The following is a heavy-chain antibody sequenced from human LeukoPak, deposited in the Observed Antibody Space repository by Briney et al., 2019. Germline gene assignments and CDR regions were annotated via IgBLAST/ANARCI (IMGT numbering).Heavy chain of an antibody. CDR1: GYTFTSYD. CDR2: INPNSGGT. Sequence: ASVKVSCKASGYTFTSYDINWVRQATGQGLEWMGWINPNSGGTNYAQKFQGRVTMTRDTSISTAYMELSRLRSDDTAVYYCARGSGLSSSWYYYYYYGMDVWGQGTTVTVSS. D-gene: IGHD6-13*01. V-gene: IGHV1-2*02. J-gene: IGHJ6*02. CDR3: ARGSGLSSSWYYYYYYGMDV.